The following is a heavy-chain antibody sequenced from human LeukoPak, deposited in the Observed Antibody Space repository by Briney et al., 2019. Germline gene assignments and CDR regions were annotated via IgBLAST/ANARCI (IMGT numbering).Heavy chain of an antibody. J-gene: IGHJ4*02. CDR2: ISGYNGNT. Sequence: ASVKVSCKASGYNFPSYGVSWVRQAPGQGLEWMGWISGYNGNTNYEQKYQGRVTLTTDTSTSTAYMEVRSLRSDDTAVYYCASGREGYNPSDYWGQGTPVTVSS. CDR3: ASGREGYNPSDY. V-gene: IGHV1-18*01. D-gene: IGHD5-24*01. CDR1: GYNFPSYG.